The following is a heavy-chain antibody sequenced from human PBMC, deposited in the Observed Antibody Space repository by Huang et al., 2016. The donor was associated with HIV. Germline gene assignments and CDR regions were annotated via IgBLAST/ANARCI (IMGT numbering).Heavy chain of an antibody. Sequence: QVQLVQSGAEVRKPGSSVKVSCRASGGSFNNFGINWVRQAPGQGVEWMGGIIPRFGKRNDAQRFQGRVTITADETTGVVYMELSSLRSDDTAVYFCAKRGGAWGSPYAFDLWGPGTMVTVSS. CDR3: AKRGGAWGSPYAFDL. CDR1: GGSFNNFG. V-gene: IGHV1-69*13. J-gene: IGHJ3*01. D-gene: IGHD3-16*01. CDR2: IIPRFGKR.